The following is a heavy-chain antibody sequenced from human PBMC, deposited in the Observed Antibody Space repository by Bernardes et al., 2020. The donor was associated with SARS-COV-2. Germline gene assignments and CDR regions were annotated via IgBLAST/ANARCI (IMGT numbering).Heavy chain of an antibody. CDR3: ARGPPTYRSLFDY. V-gene: IGHV4-34*01. CDR1: GESFSDYY. J-gene: IGHJ4*02. D-gene: IGHD6-13*01. Sequence: SEPLSLTCAIFGESFSDYYWTWIRQSPGKGLEWIGEIHRSGNTNYNPSLKSRVSISVDTSKNQFSLKVTSVTAVDTALYYCARGPPTYRSLFDYWGQGTLVTVSS. CDR2: IHRSGNT.